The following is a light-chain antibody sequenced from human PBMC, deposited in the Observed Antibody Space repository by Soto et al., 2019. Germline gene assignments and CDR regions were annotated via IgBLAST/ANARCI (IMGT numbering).Light chain of an antibody. CDR3: QHYNSYSEA. CDR1: QTISSW. V-gene: IGKV1-5*03. Sequence: DIQMTQYPSTLSGSVGDRVTITCRASQTISSWLAWYQQKPGKAPKLLIYKASTLKSGVPSRFSGSGSGTEFTLTISSLQPDDFATYYCQHYNSYSEAFGQGSMVDIK. J-gene: IGKJ1*01. CDR2: KAS.